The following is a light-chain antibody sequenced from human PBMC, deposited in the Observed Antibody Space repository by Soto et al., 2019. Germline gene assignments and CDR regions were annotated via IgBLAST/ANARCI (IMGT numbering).Light chain of an antibody. CDR1: ALAKKY. J-gene: IGLJ1*01. CDR3: SSPDSSGNHRV. CDR2: EDS. Sequence: SYELTQPPSVSVSPGQTARITCSGDALAKKYAYWFQQKSGQAPVLVIYEDSKRPSVIPERFSGASSGTMATLTISGSQVEDEADYYCSSPDSSGNHRVFGTGTKLTVL. V-gene: IGLV3-10*01.